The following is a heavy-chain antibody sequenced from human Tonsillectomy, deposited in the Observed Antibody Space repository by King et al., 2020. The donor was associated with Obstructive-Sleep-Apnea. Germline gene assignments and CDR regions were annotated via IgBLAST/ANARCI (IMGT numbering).Heavy chain of an antibody. CDR2: ISGLGYIT. CDR3: AKLVGITGVDY. CDR1: GFTFNSYA. J-gene: IGHJ4*02. Sequence: VQLVESGGGLVQPGGSLRLSCAASGFTFNSYAMRLVRQAPGKGLDWVSTISGLGYITYYAESVRGRLTISSDNTKKTLSFQMNSLRTECTAIYYCAKLVGITGVDYWGQGPLVAVSS. V-gene: IGHV3-23*04. D-gene: IGHD2-8*02.